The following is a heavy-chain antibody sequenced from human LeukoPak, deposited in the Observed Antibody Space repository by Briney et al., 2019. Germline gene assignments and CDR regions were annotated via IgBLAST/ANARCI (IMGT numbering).Heavy chain of an antibody. V-gene: IGHV3-48*03. D-gene: IGHD5-24*01. J-gene: IGHJ4*02. CDR1: GFTFSSYE. CDR3: ARTKEMATISYFDS. Sequence: PGRSLRLSCAAPGFTFSSYEMNWVCQAPVKGLEWVSYIDSSGSTIHYADSVKGRFTISRDNAKNSLYLQMNSLRADDTAVYYCARTKEMATISYFDSWGQGTLVTVSS. CDR2: IDSSGSTI.